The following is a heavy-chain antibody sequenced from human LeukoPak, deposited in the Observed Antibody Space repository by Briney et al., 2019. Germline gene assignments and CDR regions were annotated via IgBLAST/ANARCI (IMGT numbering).Heavy chain of an antibody. CDR3: AKDRGRPSYYFDY. CDR2: ISWNSGSI. Sequence: GRSLRLSCAASGFTFDDYAMHWVRQAPGKGLEWVSGISWNSGSIGYADSVKGRFTISRDNAKNSLYLQMNSLRAEDTALYYCAKDRGRPSYYFDYWGQGTLVTVSS. CDR1: GFTFDDYA. V-gene: IGHV3-9*01. J-gene: IGHJ4*02.